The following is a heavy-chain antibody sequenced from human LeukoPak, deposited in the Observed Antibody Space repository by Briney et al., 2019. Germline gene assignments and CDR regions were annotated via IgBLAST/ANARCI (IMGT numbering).Heavy chain of an antibody. CDR2: IIPIFGTA. V-gene: IGHV1-69*06. Sequence: ASVKVSCKASGGTFSSYAISWVRQAPGQGLEWMGGIIPIFGTANYAQKFQGRVTITADKSTSTAYMELSSLRSEDTAMYYCARVDSGRYYGHDYWGQGTLVTVTS. D-gene: IGHD1-26*01. J-gene: IGHJ4*02. CDR3: ARVDSGRYYGHDY. CDR1: GGTFSSYA.